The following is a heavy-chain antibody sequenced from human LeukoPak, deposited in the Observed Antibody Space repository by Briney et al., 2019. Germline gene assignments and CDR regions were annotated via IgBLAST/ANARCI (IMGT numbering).Heavy chain of an antibody. Sequence: ASVKVSCKASGGTISSYAISWVRQAPGQGLEWMGGIIPIFGTANYAQKFQGRVTITTDESTSTAYMELSSLRSEDTAVYYCARDSRMELLWFGELNYYYMDVWGKGTTVTVSS. J-gene: IGHJ6*03. D-gene: IGHD3-10*01. CDR3: ARDSRMELLWFGELNYYYMDV. CDR1: GGTISSYA. CDR2: IIPIFGTA. V-gene: IGHV1-69*05.